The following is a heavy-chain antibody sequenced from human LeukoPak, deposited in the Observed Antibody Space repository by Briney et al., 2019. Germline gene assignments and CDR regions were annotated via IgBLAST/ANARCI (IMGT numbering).Heavy chain of an antibody. V-gene: IGHV3-30*02. D-gene: IGHD5-18*01. CDR3: TKDSVAMVTTSDY. J-gene: IGHJ4*02. CDR1: GFTFSSYG. CDR2: IHHDGSNK. Sequence: GGSLRLSCAASGFTFSSYGMHWVRQAPGKGLDWVAFIHHDGSNKYYADSVRGRFTISRDNSKNSLYLQMNSLRPEDTALYYCTKDSVAMVTTSDYWGQGTLVTVSS.